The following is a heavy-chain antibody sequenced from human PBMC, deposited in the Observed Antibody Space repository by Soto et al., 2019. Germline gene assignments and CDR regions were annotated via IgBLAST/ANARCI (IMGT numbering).Heavy chain of an antibody. V-gene: IGHV1-2*04. Sequence: ASVKVSCKASGYTFTGYYMHWVRQAPGQGLEWMGWINPNSGGTNYAQKFQGWVTMTRDTSISTAYMELSRLRSDDTAVYYCARGRSSSWYRNYYYYGMDVWGQGTTVTVSS. J-gene: IGHJ6*02. CDR1: GYTFTGYY. D-gene: IGHD6-13*01. CDR3: ARGRSSSWYRNYYYYGMDV. CDR2: INPNSGGT.